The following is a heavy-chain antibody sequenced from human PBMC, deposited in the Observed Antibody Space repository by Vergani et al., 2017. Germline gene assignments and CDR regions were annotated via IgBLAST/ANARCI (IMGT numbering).Heavy chain of an antibody. CDR1: GFTFSSYS. CDR3: ARDRAKGSSGCYDGY. V-gene: IGHV3-48*01. Sequence: EVQLVESGGGLVQPGGSLRLSCAASGFTFSSYSMNWVRQAPGKGLEWVSYISSSSSTIYYADSVKGRFTISRDNAKNSLYLQMNSLRAEDTAVYYCARDRAKGSSGCYDGYWGQGTLVTVSS. CDR2: ISSSSSTI. J-gene: IGHJ4*02. D-gene: IGHD3-22*01.